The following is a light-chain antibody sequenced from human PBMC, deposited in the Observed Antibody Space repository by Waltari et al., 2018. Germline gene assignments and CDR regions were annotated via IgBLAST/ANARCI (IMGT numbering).Light chain of an antibody. CDR2: GKN. J-gene: IGLJ2*01. Sequence: SSELTQDPAVSVALGQTVRITCPGDSLRRYYASWYQQKPRQAPVLATDGKNNRPPGIPDRFSGSSSGNTASLTITGAQAEDEADYYCNSRDSSGNHLDVVFGGGTKLTVL. CDR3: NSRDSSGNHLDVV. V-gene: IGLV3-19*01. CDR1: SLRRYY.